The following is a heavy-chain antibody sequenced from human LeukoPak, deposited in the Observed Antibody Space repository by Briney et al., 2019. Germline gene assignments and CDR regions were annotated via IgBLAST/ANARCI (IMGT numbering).Heavy chain of an antibody. CDR3: ARTDLVYDSSGYLASHFDC. CDR1: GGSISSYY. J-gene: IGHJ4*02. Sequence: PSETLSLTCTVSGGSISSYYWSWIRQPPGKGLEWIGYIYYSGSTNYNPSLKSRVTISVDTSKNQFSLKLSSVTAADTAVYYCARTDLVYDSSGYLASHFDCWGQGTLVTVSS. V-gene: IGHV4-59*01. CDR2: IYYSGST. D-gene: IGHD3-22*01.